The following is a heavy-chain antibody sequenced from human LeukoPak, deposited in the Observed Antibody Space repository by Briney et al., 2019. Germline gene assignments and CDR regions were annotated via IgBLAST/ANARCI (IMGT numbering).Heavy chain of an antibody. J-gene: IGHJ4*02. CDR2: IYYFESS. D-gene: IGHD6-25*01. Sequence: SETLSLTCTVSGGSISSSSYYWGWIRQPPGKGLEWIGTIYYFESSYCNPSLKTRVTISVDTSKNQFSLKLSSVTAADTAVYYCARRRAATIDYWGQGTLVTVSS. CDR1: GGSISSSSYY. CDR3: ARRRAATIDY. V-gene: IGHV4-39*01.